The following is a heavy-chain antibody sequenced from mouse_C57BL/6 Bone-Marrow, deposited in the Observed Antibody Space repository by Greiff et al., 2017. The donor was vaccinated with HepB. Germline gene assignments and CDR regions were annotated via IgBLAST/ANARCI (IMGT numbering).Heavy chain of an antibody. CDR3: ARWLLRLYAMDY. Sequence: VQLQQSGAELARPGASVKLSCKASGYTFTSYGISWVKQRTGQGLEWIGEIYPRSGNTYYSEKFKGKATLTADKSSSTAYMELRSLTSEDSAVYFCARWLLRLYAMDYWGQGTSVTVSS. CDR1: GYTFTSYG. J-gene: IGHJ4*01. V-gene: IGHV1-81*01. CDR2: IYPRSGNT. D-gene: IGHD2-3*01.